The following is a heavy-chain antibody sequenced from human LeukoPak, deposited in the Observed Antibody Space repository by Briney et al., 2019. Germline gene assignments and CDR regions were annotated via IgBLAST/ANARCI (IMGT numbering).Heavy chain of an antibody. CDR1: GFPVSNNY. J-gene: IGHJ4*02. V-gene: IGHV3-66*01. Sequence: PGGSLRLSCAASGFPVSNNYMSWVRQAPGKGLEWVSVLYSVASTYSADSVKGRFAISRDNSKNTVYLQMSSLRAEGTAVYYCARGTWPNKLFNYWGQGTLVTVSS. CDR3: ARGTWPNKLFNY. D-gene: IGHD1/OR15-1a*01. CDR2: LYSVAST.